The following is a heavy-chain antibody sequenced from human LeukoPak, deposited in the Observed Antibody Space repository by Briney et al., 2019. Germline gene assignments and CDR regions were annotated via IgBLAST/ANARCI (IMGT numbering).Heavy chain of an antibody. CDR3: ARGATYQLLYDFDY. CDR2: INPNSGGT. J-gene: IGHJ4*02. D-gene: IGHD2-2*02. CDR1: GYTFTGYY. V-gene: IGHV1-2*02. Sequence: ASVKVSCKASGYTFTGYYMHWVRQAPGQGLEWMGWINPNSGGTNYARKFQGRVTMTRATSISTTYMELSSLRSDDTAVYYCARGATYQLLYDFDYWGQGTPVTVSS.